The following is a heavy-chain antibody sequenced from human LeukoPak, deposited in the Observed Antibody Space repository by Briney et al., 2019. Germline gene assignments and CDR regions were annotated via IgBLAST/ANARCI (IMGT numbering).Heavy chain of an antibody. J-gene: IGHJ3*02. V-gene: IGHV3-21*01. D-gene: IGHD3-3*01. CDR3: AGDLRFLEWLLGAFDI. CDR1: GFTFSSYS. CDR2: ISSSSSYI. Sequence: AGGSLRLSCAASGFTFSSYSMNWVRQAPGKGLEWVSSISSSSSYIYYADSVKGRFTISRDNAKNSLYLQMNSLRAEDTAVYYCAGDLRFLEWLLGAFDIWGQGTMVTVSS.